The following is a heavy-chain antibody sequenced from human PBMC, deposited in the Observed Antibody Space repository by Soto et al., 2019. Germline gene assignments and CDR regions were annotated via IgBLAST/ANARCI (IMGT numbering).Heavy chain of an antibody. V-gene: IGHV4-59*01. CDR3: AREGEYDFDS. D-gene: IGHD2-2*01. Sequence: SETLSLTCTVSGGSISSFYWSWIRQPPGKGLEWIGWISYSGSTNYNPSPESRVTISVDRSKNQFSLRLSSVTAADTAVYYCAREGEYDFDSWGQGALVTVSS. J-gene: IGHJ4*02. CDR1: GGSISSFY. CDR2: ISYSGST.